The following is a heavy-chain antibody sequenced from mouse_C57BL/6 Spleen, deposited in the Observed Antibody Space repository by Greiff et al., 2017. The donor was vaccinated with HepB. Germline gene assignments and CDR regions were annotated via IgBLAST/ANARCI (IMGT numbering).Heavy chain of an antibody. V-gene: IGHV1-22*01. D-gene: IGHD1-1*01. CDR1: GYTFTDYN. CDR3: ARWIITTVVATRYFDV. CDR2: INPNNGGT. Sequence: EVQLQQSGPELVKPGASVKMSCKASGYTFTDYNMHWVKQSHGKSLEWIGYINPNNGGTSYSQKFKGKATLTVNKSSSTAYMELRSLTSEDSAVYYCARWIITTVVATRYFDVWGTGTTVTVSS. J-gene: IGHJ1*03.